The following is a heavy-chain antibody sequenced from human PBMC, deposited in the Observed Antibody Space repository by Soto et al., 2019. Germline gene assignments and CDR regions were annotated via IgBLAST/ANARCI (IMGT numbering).Heavy chain of an antibody. CDR3: ARGRFFAVRLYYYGMDV. Sequence: QVQLVQSGAEVKKPGASVKVSCKASGYTFTSYDINWVRQATGLGLEWMGWMNPNSGNTGYAQKFQGRVTMTRNTSISTAYMELSSLRSEDTAVYYCARGRFFAVRLYYYGMDVWGQGTTVTVSS. D-gene: IGHD6-25*01. CDR1: GYTFTSYD. V-gene: IGHV1-8*01. J-gene: IGHJ6*02. CDR2: MNPNSGNT.